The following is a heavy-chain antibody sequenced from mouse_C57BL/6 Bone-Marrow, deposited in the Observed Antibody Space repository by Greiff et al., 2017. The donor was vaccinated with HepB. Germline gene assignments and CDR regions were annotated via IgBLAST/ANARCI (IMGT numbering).Heavy chain of an antibody. Sequence: VTLKESGAELVRPGASVKLSCTASGFNIKDDYMHWVKQRPEQGLEWIGWIDPENGDTEYASKFQGKATITADTSSNTAYLQLSSLTSEDTAVYYCTTGDPDYYGSSYGYFDVWGTGTTVTVSS. CDR1: GFNIKDDY. CDR2: IDPENGDT. D-gene: IGHD1-1*01. J-gene: IGHJ1*03. V-gene: IGHV14-4*01. CDR3: TTGDPDYYGSSYGYFDV.